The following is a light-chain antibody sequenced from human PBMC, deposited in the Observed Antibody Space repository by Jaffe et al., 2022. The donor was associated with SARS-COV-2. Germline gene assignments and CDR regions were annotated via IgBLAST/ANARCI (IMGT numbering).Light chain of an antibody. Sequence: DIVLTQSPATLSLSPGESATLSCRASQSVGNSLAWYQQKPGQAPRLLIYDSSNRATDIPARFSGSGSETDFTLTISSLEPEDFAVYYCQHRSIWPRPFGQGTKVEI. V-gene: IGKV3-11*01. CDR3: QHRSIWPRP. CDR2: DSS. CDR1: QSVGNS. J-gene: IGKJ1*01.